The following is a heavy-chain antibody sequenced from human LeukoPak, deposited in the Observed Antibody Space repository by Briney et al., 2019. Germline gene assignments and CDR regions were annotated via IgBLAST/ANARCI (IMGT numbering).Heavy chain of an antibody. CDR3: AKDRVGVSPFDF. V-gene: IGHV3-23*01. D-gene: IGHD1-26*01. CDR1: GFTFSNYA. Sequence: GGSLRLSCAASGFTFSNYAMSWVRQAPGKGLEWRGLEWVSTISGSGGSTYYADSVQGRFTISRDNSKNTLYPQMNSLRADDTATYYCAKDRVGVSPFDFWGQGTLVTVSS. J-gene: IGHJ4*02. CDR2: ISGSGGST.